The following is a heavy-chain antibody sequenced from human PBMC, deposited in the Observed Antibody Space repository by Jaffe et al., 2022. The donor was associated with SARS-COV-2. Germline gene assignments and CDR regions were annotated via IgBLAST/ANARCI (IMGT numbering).Heavy chain of an antibody. CDR2: IYTSGST. CDR3: ARGFDYGSGSYYTDGYYYGMDV. V-gene: IGHV4-4*07. Sequence: QVQLQESGPGLVKPSETLSLTCTVSGGSISSYYWSWIRQPAGKGLEWIGRIYTSGSTNYNPSLKSRVTMSVDTSKNQFSLKLSSVTAADTAVYYCARGFDYGSGSYYTDGYYYGMDVWGQGTTVTVSS. J-gene: IGHJ6*02. D-gene: IGHD3-10*01. CDR1: GGSISSYY.